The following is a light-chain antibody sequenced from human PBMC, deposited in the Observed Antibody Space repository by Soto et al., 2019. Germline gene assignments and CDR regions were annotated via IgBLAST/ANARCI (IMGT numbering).Light chain of an antibody. Sequence: IVLTQSPATLCLSPLERASLSFIASEIVGSSLAWYQQKPGQAPRLLIYGASTRATGIPARFSGSGSGTEFTLTIRSLQSEDFAVYYCQQYNNWPPLTCGGGPKGDIK. V-gene: IGKV3-15*01. CDR3: QQYNNWPPLT. J-gene: IGKJ4*01. CDR2: GAS. CDR1: EIVGSS.